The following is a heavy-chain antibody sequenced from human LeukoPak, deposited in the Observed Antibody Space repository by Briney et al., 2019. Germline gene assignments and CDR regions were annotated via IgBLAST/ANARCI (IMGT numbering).Heavy chain of an antibody. D-gene: IGHD3-10*01. V-gene: IGHV4-59*01. Sequence: SETLSLTCTVSGGSISRYYWSWIRQSPGKGLEWIGFISYTGSTEYYPSLKSRVTISVDTSKNQFSLNLSSVTAADTAVYYCARTEKYYYGPETFFEYWGQGILVTVSS. CDR2: ISYTGST. CDR1: GGSISRYY. J-gene: IGHJ4*02. CDR3: ARTEKYYYGPETFFEY.